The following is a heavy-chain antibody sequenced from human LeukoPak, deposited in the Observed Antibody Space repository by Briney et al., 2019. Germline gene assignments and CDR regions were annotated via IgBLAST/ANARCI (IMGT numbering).Heavy chain of an antibody. CDR3: ASGMVRGVDY. CDR1: GGSISSGGYY. CDR2: IYYSGST. D-gene: IGHD3-10*01. V-gene: IGHV4-31*03. Sequence: SETLSLTCTVSGGSISSGGYYWSWIRQHPGKGLEWIGYIYYSGSTYYNPSLKSRVTISVDTSKNQFSLKLSSVTAADTAVYYCASGMVRGVDYWGQGTLVTVSS. J-gene: IGHJ4*02.